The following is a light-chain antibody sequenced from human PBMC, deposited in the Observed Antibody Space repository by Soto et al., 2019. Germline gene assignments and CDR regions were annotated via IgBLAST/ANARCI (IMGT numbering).Light chain of an antibody. CDR1: SSDVGGYNY. Sequence: QSVRTQPPSASGSPGQSVTISCTGTSSDVGGYNYVSWYRQHPGKAPKLIIYEVTKRPSGVPDRFSGSKSGNTASLTVSGLQAEDEADYYCSSYVGSNNYVFGPGTKVTVL. J-gene: IGLJ1*01. V-gene: IGLV2-8*01. CDR2: EVT. CDR3: SSYVGSNNYV.